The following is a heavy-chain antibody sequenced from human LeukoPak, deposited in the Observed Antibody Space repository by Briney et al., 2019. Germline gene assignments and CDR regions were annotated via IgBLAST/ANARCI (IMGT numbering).Heavy chain of an antibody. Sequence: GGSLRLSCVGSGFTFSSYEMNWVRQAPGKGLEWVSYISSSGDFIYYADSVKGRFTISRDNAKNSLYLQMISLRAEDTAVYSCARARNSGWNIDYWGRETLVTVSS. CDR2: ISSSGDFI. J-gene: IGHJ4*02. D-gene: IGHD6-19*01. CDR1: GFTFSSYE. V-gene: IGHV3-48*03. CDR3: ARARNSGWNIDY.